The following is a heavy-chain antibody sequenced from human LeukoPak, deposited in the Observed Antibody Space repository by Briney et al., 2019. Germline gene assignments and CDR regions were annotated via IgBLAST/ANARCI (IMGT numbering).Heavy chain of an antibody. CDR3: AKPYDFWSGYYPIDY. CDR2: ISGSGGST. J-gene: IGHJ4*02. CDR1: GFTFSSYA. V-gene: IGHV3-23*01. D-gene: IGHD3-3*01. Sequence: GGSLRLSCAASGFTFSSYAMSWVRQAPGKGLEWVSAISGSGGSTYYADSVKGRFTISRDNSKNTLYLQMNSLRAEDTAVYYCAKPYDFWSGYYPIDYWGQGTLVTVSS.